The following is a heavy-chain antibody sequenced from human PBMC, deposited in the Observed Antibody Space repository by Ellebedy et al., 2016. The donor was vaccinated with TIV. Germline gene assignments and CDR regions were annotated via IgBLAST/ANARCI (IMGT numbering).Heavy chain of an antibody. CDR1: GDSINSSTFY. J-gene: IGHJ4*02. Sequence: MPSETLPLTCSVSGDSINSSTFYWGWIRQSPVKGLEWVGSMRYSGRAYYSSSLKTRLSISVDASKNQFSLNLTSVTAADSAVYYCARLGGSGSYYYPFDYWGQGTLVTVSS. CDR3: ARLGGSGSYYYPFDY. V-gene: IGHV4-39*01. D-gene: IGHD3-10*01. CDR2: MRYSGRA.